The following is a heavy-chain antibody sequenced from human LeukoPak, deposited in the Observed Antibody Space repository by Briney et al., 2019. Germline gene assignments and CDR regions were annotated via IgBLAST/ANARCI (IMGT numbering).Heavy chain of an antibody. J-gene: IGHJ4*02. CDR3: ARDGEMATITPFDY. CDR2: IYHSGST. Sequence: SETLSLTCTVSGYSISSGYYWGWIRQPPGKGLEWIGSIYHSGSTYYNPSLKSRVTISVDTSKNQFSLKLSSVTAADTAVYYCARDGEMATITPFDYWGRGTLVTVSS. CDR1: GYSISSGYY. D-gene: IGHD5-24*01. V-gene: IGHV4-38-2*02.